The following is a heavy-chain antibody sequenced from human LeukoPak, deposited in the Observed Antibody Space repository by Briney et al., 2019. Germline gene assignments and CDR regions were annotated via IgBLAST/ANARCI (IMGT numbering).Heavy chain of an antibody. Sequence: PGGSLRLSCAASGFTFSSYSMNWVRQAPGKGLGWVSSISSSSSYIYYADSVKGRFTISRDNAKNSLYLQMNSLRAEDTAVYYCAKMGSGWLDHFDFWGQGSLVTVSS. CDR3: AKMGSGWLDHFDF. V-gene: IGHV3-21*04. CDR1: GFTFSSYS. J-gene: IGHJ4*01. CDR2: ISSSSSYI. D-gene: IGHD6-19*01.